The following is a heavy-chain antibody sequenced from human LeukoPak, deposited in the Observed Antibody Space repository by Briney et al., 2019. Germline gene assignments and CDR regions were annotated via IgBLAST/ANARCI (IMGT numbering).Heavy chain of an antibody. D-gene: IGHD5-18*01. V-gene: IGHV4-61*02. J-gene: IGHJ6*03. Sequence: PSQTLSLTCTVSGRPVSSGRYLWTWIPQTAGKGLEWIGRIYFSGTTNYNPSLNSRVTISLDTSKNQFSLKLSSVSAADTAVYYCARGRTADYYQYYMDVWGTGTTVTVSS. CDR2: IYFSGTT. CDR1: GRPVSSGRYL. CDR3: ARGRTADYYQYYMDV.